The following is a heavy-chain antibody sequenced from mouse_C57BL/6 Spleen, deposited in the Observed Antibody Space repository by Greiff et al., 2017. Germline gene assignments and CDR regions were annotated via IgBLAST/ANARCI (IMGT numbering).Heavy chain of an antibody. Sequence: VQLQQPGAELVKPGASVKMSCKASGYTFTSYWITWVKQRPGQGLEWIGDIYPGSGSTNYNEKFKSKATLTVDKSSSTAYMQLSSLTSEDSAVYYCARRGTPRDNAMDYWGQGTSVTVSS. D-gene: IGHD3-3*01. CDR3: ARRGTPRDNAMDY. J-gene: IGHJ4*01. V-gene: IGHV1-55*01. CDR2: IYPGSGST. CDR1: GYTFTSYW.